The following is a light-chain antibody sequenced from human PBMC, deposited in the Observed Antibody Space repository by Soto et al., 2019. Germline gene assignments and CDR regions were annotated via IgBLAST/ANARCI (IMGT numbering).Light chain of an antibody. CDR1: QGISNY. J-gene: IGKJ5*01. CDR3: QKYNRAPIT. V-gene: IGKV1-27*01. Sequence: DIQMTQSPSSLSASVGDRVTITCRASQGISNYLAWYQQKPGKVPKLLIYAASALHSGVPSRFSGSGSGTDFTLTISSLQPGDVGTYYCQKYNRAPITFGQGTRLEIK. CDR2: AAS.